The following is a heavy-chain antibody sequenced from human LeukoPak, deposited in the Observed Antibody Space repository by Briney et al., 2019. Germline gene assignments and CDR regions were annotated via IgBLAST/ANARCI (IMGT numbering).Heavy chain of an antibody. D-gene: IGHD2-2*01. Sequence: AGGSLRLSCAASGFTVSSNYMSWVRQAPGKGLEWVSGIYSGGSTYYADSVKGRFTISRDNSKNTLYLQMNSLRAEDTAVYYCARPYLVVPAAPTYYYMDVWGKGTTVTVSS. V-gene: IGHV3-53*01. CDR1: GFTVSSNY. CDR3: ARPYLVVPAAPTYYYMDV. J-gene: IGHJ6*03. CDR2: IYSGGST.